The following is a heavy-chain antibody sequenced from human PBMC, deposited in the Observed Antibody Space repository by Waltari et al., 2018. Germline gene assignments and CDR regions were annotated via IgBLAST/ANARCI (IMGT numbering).Heavy chain of an antibody. Sequence: QVQLQQWGAGLLKPSETLSLTCAVDGGSFSGYYWSWIRQPPGKGLEWIGEINHSGSTNYNPSLKSRVTISVDTSKNQFSLKLSSVTAADTAVYYCAADYGGLRENRNWFDPWGQGTLVTVSS. D-gene: IGHD4-17*01. CDR3: AADYGGLRENRNWFDP. J-gene: IGHJ5*02. CDR2: INHSGST. V-gene: IGHV4-34*01. CDR1: GGSFSGYY.